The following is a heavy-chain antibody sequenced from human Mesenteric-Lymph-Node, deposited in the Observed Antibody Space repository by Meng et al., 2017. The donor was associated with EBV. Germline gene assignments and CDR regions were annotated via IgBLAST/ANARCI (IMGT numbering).Heavy chain of an antibody. J-gene: IGHJ4*02. Sequence: QCHLWPSGGEVKKPGASGKVSCKASGYTFTGYGISWVRQAPGQGLEWMGWISAYNGNTKFAQKVQGRITMTTDTSTTTAYMELRSLRSDDTAVYYCARDGYSGYDRIDYWGQGTLVTVSS. D-gene: IGHD5-12*01. CDR3: ARDGYSGYDRIDY. CDR1: GYTFTGYG. CDR2: ISAYNGNT. V-gene: IGHV1-18*04.